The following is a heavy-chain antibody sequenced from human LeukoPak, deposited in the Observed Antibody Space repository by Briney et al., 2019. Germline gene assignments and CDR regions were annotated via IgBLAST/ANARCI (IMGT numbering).Heavy chain of an antibody. CDR3: ARDFFHGHCGGLSCFLLDY. D-gene: IGHD2-15*01. CDR1: RYTFTSYG. J-gene: IGHJ4*02. V-gene: IGHV1-18*01. CDR2: ISANNGNT. Sequence: GASVKVPCKASRYTFTSYGISWVRQAPGQGLEWMGWISANNGNTNYAQKFQGRVTMTTDTSTGTAYMELRSLRSDDTAVYYCARDFFHGHCGGLSCFLLDYWGQGSLVAVSS.